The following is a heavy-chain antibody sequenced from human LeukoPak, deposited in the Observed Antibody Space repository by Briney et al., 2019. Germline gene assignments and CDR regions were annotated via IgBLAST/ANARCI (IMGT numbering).Heavy chain of an antibody. D-gene: IGHD6-13*01. V-gene: IGHV3-21*01. CDR3: ARDPLGGAAAGTS. CDR2: ISSSSSYI. CDR1: GFTFSSYS. J-gene: IGHJ5*02. Sequence: GGSLRLSCAASGFTFSSYSMNWVRPAPGKGLEWVSSISSSSSYIYYADSVKGRFTISRDNAKNSLYLQMNSLRAEDTAVYYCARDPLGGAAAGTSWGQGTLVTVSS.